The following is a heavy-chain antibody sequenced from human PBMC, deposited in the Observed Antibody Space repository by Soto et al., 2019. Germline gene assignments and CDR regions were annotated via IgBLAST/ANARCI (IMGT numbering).Heavy chain of an antibody. J-gene: IGHJ4*02. Sequence: EVQLVESGGGFVQPGGSLRLSCSASEFSFSDYWMTWVRQAPGKGLEWVASIKKDGSEKSYVDSVKGRFTISRDNAKNSLYLHMSSLRGEDTAVYYCARRAAVVGLDYWGQGAVVTVSS. CDR3: ARRAAVVGLDY. V-gene: IGHV3-7*01. CDR2: IKKDGSEK. CDR1: EFSFSDYW. D-gene: IGHD6-13*01.